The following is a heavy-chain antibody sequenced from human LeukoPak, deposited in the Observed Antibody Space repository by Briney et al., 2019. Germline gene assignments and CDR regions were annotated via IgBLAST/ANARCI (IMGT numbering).Heavy chain of an antibody. J-gene: IGHJ4*02. D-gene: IGHD3-9*01. CDR2: IYNGDNT. CDR1: RFTVATNH. Sequence: GGSLRLSCVASRFTVATNHMNWVRQAPGKGLEWVSVIYNGDNTAYADSVKGRFTVSRDNSKNTLYLQMNSLRAEDTAVYYCAKIYDILTGYYDHWGQGTLVTVSS. CDR3: AKIYDILTGYYDH. V-gene: IGHV3-66*01.